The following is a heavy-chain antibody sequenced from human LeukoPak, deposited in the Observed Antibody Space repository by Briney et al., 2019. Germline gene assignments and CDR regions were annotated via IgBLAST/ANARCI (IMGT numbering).Heavy chain of an antibody. D-gene: IGHD2-2*01. Sequence: GRSLRLSGTASGFTFGDYAMSWVRQAPGKGLEWVGFIRSKAYGGTTEYAASVKGRFTISRDDSKSIAYLQMNSLKTEDTAVYYCTRGSVYCSSISCKNDYWGQGTLVTVSS. CDR2: IRSKAYGGTT. V-gene: IGHV3-49*04. CDR1: GFTFGDYA. CDR3: TRGSVYCSSISCKNDY. J-gene: IGHJ4*02.